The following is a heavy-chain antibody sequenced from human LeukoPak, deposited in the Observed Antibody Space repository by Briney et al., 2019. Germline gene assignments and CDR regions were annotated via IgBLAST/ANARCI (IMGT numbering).Heavy chain of an antibody. CDR3: ARGGLDCSGGSCYQRFDY. V-gene: IGHV1-69*13. CDR2: TISMFRTA. J-gene: IGHJ4*02. CDR1: GGTLSVYA. D-gene: IGHD2-15*01. Sequence: SEKVSCKASGGTLSVYAVSWLRQAPGQGLEWMGVTISMFRTANYAQKFQGRVTINADESTSTAYMELSSLRSDDTAFYYCARGGLDCSGGSCYQRFDYWGQGTLVTVSS.